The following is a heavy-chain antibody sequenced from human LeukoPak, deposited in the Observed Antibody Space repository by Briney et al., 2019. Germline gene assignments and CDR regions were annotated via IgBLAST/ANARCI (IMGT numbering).Heavy chain of an antibody. D-gene: IGHD4-17*01. CDR1: GYSFSTTYY. J-gene: IGHJ4*02. CDR3: GISTSVTEY. V-gene: IGHV4-38-2*02. CDR2: FYRSGSA. Sequence: PSETLSLTCTVSGYSFSTTYYWGWIRQPPGKGLEWIGNFYRSGSADYNPSLTSRVAISLDTSKNQFSLRLSSLIAADTAVYYCGISTSVTEYWGQGALVTVSS.